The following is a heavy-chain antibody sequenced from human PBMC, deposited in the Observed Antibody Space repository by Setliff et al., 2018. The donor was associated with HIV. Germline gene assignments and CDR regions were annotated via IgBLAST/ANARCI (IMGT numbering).Heavy chain of an antibody. D-gene: IGHD3-22*01. V-gene: IGHV1-69*13. Sequence: GASVKVSCKAYGGTFSNYGISWVRQAPGQGLEWMGGIIPIFGTANYAQKFQGRVTITADASTSTAYMELSSLRSEDTAVYYCARDYYYDSSGYRYYYYYMDVWGKGTTVTVSS. CDR2: IIPIFGTA. J-gene: IGHJ6*03. CDR3: ARDYYYDSSGYRYYYYYMDV. CDR1: GGTFSNYG.